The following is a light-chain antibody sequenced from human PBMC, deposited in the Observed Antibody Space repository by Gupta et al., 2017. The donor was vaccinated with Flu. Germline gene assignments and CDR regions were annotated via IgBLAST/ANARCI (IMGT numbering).Light chain of an antibody. CDR3: QQRSNWPPV. J-gene: IGKJ5*01. CDR1: QSVSSY. CDR2: DAS. Sequence: EIVLTQSPATLSLSPGERATLSCRASQSVSSYLAWYQQKPGQAPRLLIYDASNRATGIPARFGGSGSGTDVTLTISSLEPEDFAVYYCQQRSNWPPVFGQGTRLEIK. V-gene: IGKV3-11*01.